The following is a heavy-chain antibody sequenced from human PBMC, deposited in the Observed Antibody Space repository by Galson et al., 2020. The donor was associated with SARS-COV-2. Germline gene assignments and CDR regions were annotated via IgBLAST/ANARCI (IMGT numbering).Heavy chain of an antibody. Sequence: HGESLKISCQGSGYSFSSAWIGWVRQMPGKGLEWMGIIFPGDSDIRYSPAFQGQVTISADKSISTAYLEWSSLQVSDTAMYYCARLPRDWYFMEFDYWGQGTLVTVSS. CDR3: ARLPRDWYFMEFDY. V-gene: IGHV5-51*01. D-gene: IGHD3-3*01. J-gene: IGHJ4*02. CDR1: GYSFSSAW. CDR2: IFPGDSDI.